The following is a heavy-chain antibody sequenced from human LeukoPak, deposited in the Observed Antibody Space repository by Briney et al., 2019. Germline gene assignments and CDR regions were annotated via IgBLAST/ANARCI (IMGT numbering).Heavy chain of an antibody. CDR1: GGTFSSYA. Sequence: GASVKVSCKASGGTFSSYAISWVRQAPGQGLEWMGRIIPILGTANYAQKFQGRVTITTDESTSTAYMELSSLRSEDTAVYYCARHRQWELLLPFDYWGQGTLVTVSS. V-gene: IGHV1-69*11. J-gene: IGHJ4*02. CDR3: ARHRQWELLLPFDY. CDR2: IIPILGTA. D-gene: IGHD1-26*01.